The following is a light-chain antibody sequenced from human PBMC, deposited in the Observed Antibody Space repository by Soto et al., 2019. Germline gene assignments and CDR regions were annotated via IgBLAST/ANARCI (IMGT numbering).Light chain of an antibody. CDR2: EVS. CDR3: SSYTSSSTVV. V-gene: IGLV2-14*01. CDR1: SSDVGGYNY. J-gene: IGLJ2*01. Sequence: QSVLTQPASVSGSPGQSITISCTGTSSDVGGYNYVSWYQHHPGKAPKLMIYEVSNRPSGVVNRFSGSKSGNTASLTISGLQAEDEADYYCSSYTSSSTVVFGGGTKLTVL.